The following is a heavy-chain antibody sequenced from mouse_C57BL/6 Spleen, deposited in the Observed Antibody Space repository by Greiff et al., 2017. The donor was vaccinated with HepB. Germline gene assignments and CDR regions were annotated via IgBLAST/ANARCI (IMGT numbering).Heavy chain of an antibody. D-gene: IGHD2-12*01. CDR3: ARIITTGGDPYYVDD. CDR2: IYPRSGNT. Sequence: VQLQQSGAELARPGASVKLSCKASGYTFTSYGISWVKQRSGQGLEWIGEIYPRSGNTYYNEKFKGKATLTAAKSSSTAYMELRSLTSEDSAVYVCARIITTGGDPYYVDDWGQGTTLTVSS. CDR1: GYTFTSYG. J-gene: IGHJ2*01. V-gene: IGHV1-81*01.